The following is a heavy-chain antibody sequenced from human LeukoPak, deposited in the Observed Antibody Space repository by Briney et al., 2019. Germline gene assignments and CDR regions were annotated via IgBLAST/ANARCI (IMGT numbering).Heavy chain of an antibody. J-gene: IGHJ4*02. CDR1: GFNFRDYY. Sequence: SGGSLRLSCAASGFNFRDYYINWVRQAPGKGLGWVSSISSSGGYRYYADSVKGRFTISRDNAKNSLYLQMNSLRAEDTAVYFCARGKLLYFDFDYWGQGTLVTVSS. CDR2: ISSSGGYR. V-gene: IGHV3-21*01. CDR3: ARGKLLYFDFDY. D-gene: IGHD3-9*01.